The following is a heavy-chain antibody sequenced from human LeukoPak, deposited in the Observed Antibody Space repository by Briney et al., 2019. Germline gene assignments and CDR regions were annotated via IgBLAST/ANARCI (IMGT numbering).Heavy chain of an antibody. CDR1: GFILSDHY. J-gene: IGHJ4*02. Sequence: PGGCLRLSCAASGFILSDHYMSWVRQAPGKGLEWVSVIYSGGSTYYADSVKGRFTISRDNSKNTLYLQMNSLRAEDTAVYYCARGVGTVTTYFDYWGQGTLVTVSS. CDR2: IYSGGST. D-gene: IGHD4-17*01. CDR3: ARGVGTVTTYFDY. V-gene: IGHV3-53*01.